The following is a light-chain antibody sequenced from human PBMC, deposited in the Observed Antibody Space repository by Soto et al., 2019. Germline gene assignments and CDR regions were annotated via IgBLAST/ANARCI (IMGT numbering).Light chain of an antibody. CDR1: SSNIGSNY. V-gene: IGLV1-47*01. J-gene: IGLJ2*01. Sequence: QSALTQPPSASGTPGQRVTISCSGSSSNIGSNYVYWYQQPPGTAPKLLIYRNNQRPSGVPDRFSGSKSGTSASLAISGLRSEDEADYYCAAWDDSLSALVFGGGTKVTVL. CDR2: RNN. CDR3: AAWDDSLSALV.